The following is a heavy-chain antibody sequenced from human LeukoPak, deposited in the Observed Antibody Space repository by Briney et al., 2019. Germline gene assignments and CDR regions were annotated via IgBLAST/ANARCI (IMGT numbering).Heavy chain of an antibody. CDR2: IKQDGSEK. CDR3: AREYSYGYFDY. J-gene: IGHJ4*02. CDR1: GFTFSSYW. Sequence: PGRSLRLSCAASGFTFSSYWMSWVRQAPGKGLEWVANIKQDGSEKYYVDSVKGRFTISRDNAKNSLYLQMNSLRAEDTAVYYCAREYSYGYFDYWGQGTLVTVSS. V-gene: IGHV3-7*01. D-gene: IGHD5-18*01.